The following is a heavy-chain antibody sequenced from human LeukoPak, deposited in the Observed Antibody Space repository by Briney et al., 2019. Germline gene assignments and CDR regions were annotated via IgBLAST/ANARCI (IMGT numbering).Heavy chain of an antibody. CDR1: GYSFTSYW. J-gene: IGHJ4*02. Sequence: GASLKISCKGSGYSFTSYWIGWVRQMPGKGLEWMGIIYPGDSDTRYSPSFQGQVTISADTSISTAYLQWSSLKASDTAMYYCARLGKGYCTNGVCFNFDYWGQGTLVTVSS. CDR3: ARLGKGYCTNGVCFNFDY. D-gene: IGHD2-8*01. CDR2: IYPGDSDT. V-gene: IGHV5-51*01.